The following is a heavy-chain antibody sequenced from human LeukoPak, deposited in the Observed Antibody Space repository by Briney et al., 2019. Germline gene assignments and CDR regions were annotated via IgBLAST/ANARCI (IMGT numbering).Heavy chain of an antibody. CDR1: GGSFSGYY. CDR2: INHSGST. Sequence: PSETLSLTCAVYGGSFSGYYWSWIRQPPGKGLEWIGEINHSGSTNYNPSLKSRVTISVDTSKNQFSLKLSSVTAADTAVYYCARSRPQLVLEYGYWGQGTLVTVSS. V-gene: IGHV4-34*01. CDR3: ARSRPQLVLEYGY. J-gene: IGHJ4*02. D-gene: IGHD6-13*01.